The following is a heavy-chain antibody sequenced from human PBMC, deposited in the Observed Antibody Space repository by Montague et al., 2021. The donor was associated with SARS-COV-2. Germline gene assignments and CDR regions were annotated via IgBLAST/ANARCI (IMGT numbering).Heavy chain of an antibody. CDR3: ARDPHDFWSGYYKGNDAFDI. Sequence: SLRLSCAASGFTFSSYGMHWVRQAPGKGLEWVAVIWYDGSNKYYADSVKGRFIISRDNSKNTLYLQMNSLRAEDTAVYYCARDPHDFWSGYYKGNDAFDIWGQGTMVTVSS. J-gene: IGHJ3*02. V-gene: IGHV3-33*01. CDR1: GFTFSSYG. CDR2: IWYDGSNK. D-gene: IGHD3-3*01.